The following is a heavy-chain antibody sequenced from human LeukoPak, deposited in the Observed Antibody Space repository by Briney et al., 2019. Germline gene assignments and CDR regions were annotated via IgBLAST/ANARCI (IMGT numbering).Heavy chain of an antibody. J-gene: IGHJ4*02. CDR1: GGSFSGYY. D-gene: IGHD3-22*01. Sequence: SETLSLTCAVYGGSFSGYYWSWIRQPPGKGLEWIGEINHSGSTNYNPSLKSRVTISVDTSKNQFSLKLSSVAAADTAVYYCASVYDSSGYYPFWGQGTLVTVPS. V-gene: IGHV4-34*01. CDR2: INHSGST. CDR3: ASVYDSSGYYPF.